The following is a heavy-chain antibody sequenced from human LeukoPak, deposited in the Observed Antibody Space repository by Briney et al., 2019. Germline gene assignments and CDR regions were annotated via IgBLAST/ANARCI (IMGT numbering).Heavy chain of an antibody. J-gene: IGHJ3*02. V-gene: IGHV4-61*02. D-gene: IGHD2-15*01. Sequence: TSQTLSLTCTVSGGSISSGSYYWSWIRQPAGKGLEWIGRIFTSGSTKYNPSLKSRVTISVDTSKNQFSLKLSSVTAADTAVYYCACGYCSGGSCYFRSAFDIWGQGTMVTVSS. CDR1: GGSISSGSYY. CDR3: ACGYCSGGSCYFRSAFDI. CDR2: IFTSGST.